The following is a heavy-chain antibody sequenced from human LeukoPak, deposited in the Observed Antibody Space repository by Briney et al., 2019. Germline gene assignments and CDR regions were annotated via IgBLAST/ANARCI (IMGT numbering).Heavy chain of an antibody. J-gene: IGHJ3*02. Sequence: SETLSLTCTVSDGSINTYYWSWLRQPPGKGLEWIAYIFYSGSTNYNPSLKSRVTISVDTSKNQFSLKLSSVTAADTAVYYCARSFNWGGAFDIWGQGTMVTVSS. CDR1: DGSINTYY. D-gene: IGHD7-27*01. V-gene: IGHV4-59*01. CDR3: ARSFNWGGAFDI. CDR2: IFYSGST.